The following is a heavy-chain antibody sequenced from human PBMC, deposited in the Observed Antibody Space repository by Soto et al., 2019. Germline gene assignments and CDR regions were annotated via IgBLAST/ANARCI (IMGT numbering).Heavy chain of an antibody. J-gene: IGHJ3*02. CDR3: ARDARRYGDYVLPTLEDDAFDI. V-gene: IGHV3-48*01. CDR1: GFTFSSYS. D-gene: IGHD4-17*01. CDR2: ISSSSSTI. Sequence: GGSLRLSCAASGFTFSSYSMNWVRQAPGKGLEWVSYISSSSSTIYYADSVKGRFTISRDNAKNSLYLQMNSLRAEDTAVYYCARDARRYGDYVLPTLEDDAFDIWGQGTMVTVSS.